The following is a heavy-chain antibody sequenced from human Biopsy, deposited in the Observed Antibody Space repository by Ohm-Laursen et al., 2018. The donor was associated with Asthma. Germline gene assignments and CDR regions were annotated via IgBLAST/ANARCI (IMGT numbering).Heavy chain of an antibody. J-gene: IGHJ6*02. CDR1: GGTFSNFA. CDR3: ARCQVGYSSGWSLLLKKIYYSGMDV. CDR2: IMTGFGTT. D-gene: IGHD6-19*01. Sequence: SVKVSCKAPGGTFSNFAISWVRQAPGQGLEWLGGIMTGFGTTNYAQKFQGRVTITAGESTSTAYMEVTSLRSEDTAIYYCARCQVGYSSGWSLLLKKIYYSGMDVWGQGTAVTVSS. V-gene: IGHV1-69*13.